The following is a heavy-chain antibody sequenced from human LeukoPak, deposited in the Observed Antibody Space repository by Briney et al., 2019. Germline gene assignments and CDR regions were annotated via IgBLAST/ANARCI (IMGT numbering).Heavy chain of an antibody. CDR1: GYSFTNYW. CDR3: ARRRGSYYPDAFDI. J-gene: IGHJ3*02. V-gene: IGHV5-51*01. Sequence: EESLKISCKGSGYSFTNYWIGWVRQMPGKGLEWMGIIYPGDSDTRYSPSFQGQVTILADKSISIAYLQWSSLKASDTAMYYCARRRGSYYPDAFDIWGPGTMVTVSS. CDR2: IYPGDSDT. D-gene: IGHD1-26*01.